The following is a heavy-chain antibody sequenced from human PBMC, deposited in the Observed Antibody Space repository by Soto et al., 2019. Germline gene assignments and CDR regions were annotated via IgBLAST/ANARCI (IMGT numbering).Heavy chain of an antibody. CDR1: GGSISSSNW. CDR3: ARGDIAARLQN. J-gene: IGHJ1*01. Sequence: SETLSLTCAVSGGSISSSNWWSWVRQPPGKGLEWIGEIYHSGSTNYNPSLKSRVTISIDTSKNQFSLKVNSVTAADTAVYYCARGDIAARLQNWGQGTLVTVSS. CDR2: IYHSGST. V-gene: IGHV4-4*02. D-gene: IGHD6-6*01.